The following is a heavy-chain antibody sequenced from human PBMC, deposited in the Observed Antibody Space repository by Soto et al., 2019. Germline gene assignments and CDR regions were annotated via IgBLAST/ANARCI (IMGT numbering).Heavy chain of an antibody. V-gene: IGHV4-31*03. CDR1: GGSISSGGYY. J-gene: IGHJ5*02. Sequence: PSETLSLTCTVSGGSISSGGYYWSWIRQHPGKGLEWIGYIYYSGSTYYNPSLKSRVTISVDTSKNQFSLKLSSVTAADTAVYYCARVMPAKGVVVPAATYDNWFDPWGQGTLVTV. CDR3: ARVMPAKGVVVPAATYDNWFDP. CDR2: IYYSGST. D-gene: IGHD2-2*01.